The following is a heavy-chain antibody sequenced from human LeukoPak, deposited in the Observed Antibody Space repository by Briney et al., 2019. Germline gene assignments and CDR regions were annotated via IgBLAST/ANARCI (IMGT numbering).Heavy chain of an antibody. V-gene: IGHV1-2*02. Sequence: ASVKVSCKASGYTFTSYYMHWVRQAPGQGLEWMGWINPNSGGTNYAQKFQGRVTMTRDTSISTAYMELSRLRSDDTAVYYCARGARDIVVVPAARWFDPWGQGTLVTVSS. CDR3: ARGARDIVVVPAARWFDP. CDR2: INPNSGGT. CDR1: GYTFTSYY. D-gene: IGHD2-2*01. J-gene: IGHJ5*02.